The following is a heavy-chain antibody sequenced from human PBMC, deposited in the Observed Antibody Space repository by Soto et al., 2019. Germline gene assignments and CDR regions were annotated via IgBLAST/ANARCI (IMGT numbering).Heavy chain of an antibody. CDR1: GGSFSGYY. V-gene: IGHV4-34*01. CDR2: INHSGST. Sequence: SETLSLTCAVYGGSFSGYYWTWIRQPPGTGLEWIKEINHSGSTNYNPSLKSRVTISVDTSKNQFSLKLTSVTAADTAVYYCARDEITGLFDYWGQGTLVTVSS. D-gene: IGHD2-8*02. J-gene: IGHJ4*02. CDR3: ARDEITGLFDY.